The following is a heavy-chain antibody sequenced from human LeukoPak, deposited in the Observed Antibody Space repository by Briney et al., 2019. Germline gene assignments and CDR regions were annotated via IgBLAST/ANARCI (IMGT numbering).Heavy chain of an antibody. Sequence: GGSLRLSCAASGFTFSSYGMHWVRQAPGKGLEWVAFIRYDGSNKYYADSVKGRFTISRDDSKNTLYLQMNSLRAEDTAVYYCAKTWAYYYDSSGYRPIVYWGQGTLVTVSS. CDR3: AKTWAYYYDSSGYRPIVY. CDR1: GFTFSSYG. V-gene: IGHV3-30*02. D-gene: IGHD3-22*01. CDR2: IRYDGSNK. J-gene: IGHJ4*02.